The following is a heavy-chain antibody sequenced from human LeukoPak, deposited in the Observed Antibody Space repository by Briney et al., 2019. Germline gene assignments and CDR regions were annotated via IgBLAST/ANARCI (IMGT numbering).Heavy chain of an antibody. V-gene: IGHV3-23*01. D-gene: IGHD2-2*01. CDR2: ISGSGGST. Sequence: GGSLRLSCAASGFTFSSYAMSWVRQTPGKGLEWVSAISGSGGSTYYADSVKGRFTISRDNSKNTLYLQMNSLRAEDTAVYYCAKGQSVVVPAAIPFDYWGQGTLVTVSS. J-gene: IGHJ4*02. CDR1: GFTFSSYA. CDR3: AKGQSVVVPAAIPFDY.